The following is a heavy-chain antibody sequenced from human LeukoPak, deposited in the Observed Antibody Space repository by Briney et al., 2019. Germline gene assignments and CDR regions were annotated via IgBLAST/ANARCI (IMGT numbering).Heavy chain of an antibody. CDR1: GYTFTSYD. CDR2: MNPNSGNT. D-gene: IGHD3-3*01. J-gene: IGHJ4*02. V-gene: IGHV1-8*01. Sequence: ASVKVSCKASGYTFTSYDINWVRQATGQGLEWMGWMNPNSGNTGYAQKFQGRATMTRNTSISTAYMELSSLRSEDTAVYYCARGRITIFGVVIILFDYWGQGTLVTVSS. CDR3: ARGRITIFGVVIILFDY.